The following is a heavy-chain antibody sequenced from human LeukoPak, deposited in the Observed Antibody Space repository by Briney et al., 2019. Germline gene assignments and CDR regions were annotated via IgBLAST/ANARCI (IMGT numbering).Heavy chain of an antibody. V-gene: IGHV4-39*01. CDR3: ARPRSLAAPSSWFDP. CDR1: GGSISTSSYY. J-gene: IGHJ5*02. D-gene: IGHD2-15*01. Sequence: SETLSLTCTVSGGSISTSSYYWAWIRQPPGKGLEWIGSIYYSGNTYYNSSLESRVTISVYTSDKHFSLELTSVTAADTAVYYCARPRSLAAPSSWFDPWGQGTLVIVSS. CDR2: IYYSGNT.